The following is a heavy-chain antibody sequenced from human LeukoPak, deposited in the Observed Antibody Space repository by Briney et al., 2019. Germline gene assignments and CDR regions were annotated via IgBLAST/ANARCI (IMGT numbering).Heavy chain of an antibody. CDR2: MNPNSGNT. CDR1: GYTFTSYD. D-gene: IGHD3-3*01. V-gene: IGHV1-8*01. Sequence: ASVKVSCKASGYTFTSYDINWVRQATGQGLEWMGWMNPNSGNTGYAQKFQGRVTMTRNTSISTAYMELSSLRSEDTAVYYCARGRTTVIFGVVIIRAEYFQHWGQGTLVTASS. CDR3: ARGRTTVIFGVVIIRAEYFQH. J-gene: IGHJ1*01.